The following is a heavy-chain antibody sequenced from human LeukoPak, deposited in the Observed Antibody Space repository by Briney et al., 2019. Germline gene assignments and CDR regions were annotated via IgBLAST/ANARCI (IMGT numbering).Heavy chain of an antibody. V-gene: IGHV3-11*01. CDR1: GFTFSDYY. D-gene: IGHD3-16*02. J-gene: IGHJ4*02. CDR3: ARELYRPPTHFDY. CDR2: ISSSGSTI. Sequence: PGGSLRLSCAASGFTFSDYYMSWIRQAPGKGLEWVSYISSSGSTIYYADSVKGRFTISRDNAKNSLYLQMNSLRAEDTAVYYCARELYRPPTHFDYWGQGTLVTVSS.